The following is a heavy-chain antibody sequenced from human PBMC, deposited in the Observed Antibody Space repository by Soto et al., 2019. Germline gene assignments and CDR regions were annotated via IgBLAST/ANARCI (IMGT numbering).Heavy chain of an antibody. CDR2: MNPYRGNT. Sequence: QVQLVQSGAEVKQPGASVKVSCKASGYTFSDYDINWVRQAAGQGLEWMGWMNPYRGNTGYAQKFQGKVTVTTSPAITTAYMKLSSLKFEDTAIYYCARGRFRRTWFDPWGQGTMVTVSS. CDR3: ARGRFRRTWFDP. V-gene: IGHV1-8*01. CDR1: GYTFSDYD. J-gene: IGHJ5*02. D-gene: IGHD3-16*01.